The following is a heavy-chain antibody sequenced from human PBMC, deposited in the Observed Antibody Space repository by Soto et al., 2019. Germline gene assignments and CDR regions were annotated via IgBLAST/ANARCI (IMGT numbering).Heavy chain of an antibody. D-gene: IGHD6-19*01. CDR1: GGSVSSHF. J-gene: IGHJ5*02. CDR3: ARIFSVASNWFDP. CDR2: IYYSGST. Sequence: SETLSLTCTVSGGSVSSHFWTWIRQPPGKGLEWIGYIYYSGSTNYNPSLKSRVTISLDTSRNQFSLELSSVTAADTAVYYCARIFSVASNWFDPWGQGTLVTVSS. V-gene: IGHV4-59*08.